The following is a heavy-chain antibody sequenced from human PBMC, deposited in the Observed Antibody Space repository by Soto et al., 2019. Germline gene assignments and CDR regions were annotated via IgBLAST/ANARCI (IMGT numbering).Heavy chain of an antibody. J-gene: IGHJ5*02. CDR1: GGTFSSYA. D-gene: IGHD6-13*01. CDR2: IIPIFGTA. CDR3: ARDKDRDIAAATRIWFDP. Sequence: SVKVSCKASGGTFSSYAISWVRQAPGQGLEWMGGIIPIFGTANYAQKFQGRVTITADESTSTAYMELSSLRSEDTAVYYCARDKDRDIAAATRIWFDPWGQGTLVTVYS. V-gene: IGHV1-69*13.